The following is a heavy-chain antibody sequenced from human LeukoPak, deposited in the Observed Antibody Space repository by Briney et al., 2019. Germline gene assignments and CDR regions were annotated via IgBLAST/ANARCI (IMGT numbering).Heavy chain of an antibody. CDR1: GGSFSGYY. V-gene: IGHV4-34*01. D-gene: IGHD2/OR15-2a*01. J-gene: IGHJ4*02. Sequence: SETLSLTCAVYGGSFSGYYWSWIRQPPGKGLEWIGEINHSGSTNYNPSLKSRVTISVDTSKNQFSLKLSSVTAADTAVYYCARSPRNSRTDYRGQGTLVTVSS. CDR2: INHSGST. CDR3: ARSPRNSRTDY.